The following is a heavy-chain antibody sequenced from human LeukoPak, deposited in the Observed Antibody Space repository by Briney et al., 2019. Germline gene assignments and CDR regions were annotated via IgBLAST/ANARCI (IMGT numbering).Heavy chain of an antibody. D-gene: IGHD6-13*01. J-gene: IGHJ4*02. CDR2: INPNSGGT. Sequence: ASVKVSCKASGYTFTGYYMHWVRQAPGQGLEWMGWINPNSGGTNYAQKFQGRVTMTRDTSISTAYMELSRLRSDDTAVYYCARDPPRYSSRGPTPGDYWGQGTLVTVSS. CDR1: GYTFTGYY. CDR3: ARDPPRYSSRGPTPGDY. V-gene: IGHV1-2*02.